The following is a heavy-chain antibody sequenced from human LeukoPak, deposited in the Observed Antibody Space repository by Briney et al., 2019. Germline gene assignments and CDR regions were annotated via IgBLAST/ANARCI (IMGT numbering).Heavy chain of an antibody. CDR3: ARGLYSYGYVSFDS. CDR2: IYYVGST. CDR1: GGSTSSSHYY. V-gene: IGHV4-61*05. D-gene: IGHD5-18*01. Sequence: SETLSLTCTVSGGSTSSSHYYWGWIRQPPGKGLEWIGYIYYVGSTDYNPSLKSRVTISVDTSKNQFSLKLRSVTAADSAVYYCARGLYSYGYVSFDSWGQGTLVTVSS. J-gene: IGHJ4*02.